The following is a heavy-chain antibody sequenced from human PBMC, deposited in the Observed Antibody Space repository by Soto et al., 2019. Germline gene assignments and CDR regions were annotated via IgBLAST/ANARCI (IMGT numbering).Heavy chain of an antibody. D-gene: IGHD1-26*01. CDR1: GGSISSYY. J-gene: IGHJ5*02. CDR2: IYYSGST. CDR3: ARSLYSGSYTNWFDP. Sequence: SETLSLTCTVSGGSISSYYWSWIRQPPGKGLEYIGYIYYSGSTNYNPSLKSRVTISVDTSKNQFSLKLSPVTAADTAVYYCARSLYSGSYTNWFDPWGQGTLVTASS. V-gene: IGHV4-59*01.